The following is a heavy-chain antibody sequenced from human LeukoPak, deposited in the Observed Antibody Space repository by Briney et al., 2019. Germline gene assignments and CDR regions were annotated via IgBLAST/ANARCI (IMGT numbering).Heavy chain of an antibody. V-gene: IGHV1-18*01. D-gene: IGHD1-26*01. CDR2: ISAYNGNT. CDR1: GYTFTSYG. J-gene: IGHJ4*02. CDR3: ARAEVGATSDSF. Sequence: ASVKVSCEASGYTFTSYGISWVRQAPGQGLEWMGWISAYNGNTNYAQKLQGRVTMTTDTSTSTAYMELRSLRSDDTAVYYCARAEVGATSDSFWGQETLVTVSS.